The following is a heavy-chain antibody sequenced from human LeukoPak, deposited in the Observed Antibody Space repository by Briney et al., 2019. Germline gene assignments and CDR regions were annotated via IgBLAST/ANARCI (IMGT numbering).Heavy chain of an antibody. CDR1: GFTFSSYS. CDR2: ISGSSSYI. V-gene: IGHV3-21*01. D-gene: IGHD3-22*01. Sequence: PGGSLRLSCAASGFTFSSYSMNWVRQAPGKGLEWVSSISGSSSYIYYADSVKGRFTISRDNAKNSLYLQMNSLRAEDTAVYYCARDLYDSSGYYYEYDYWGQGTQVTVSS. J-gene: IGHJ4*02. CDR3: ARDLYDSSGYYYEYDY.